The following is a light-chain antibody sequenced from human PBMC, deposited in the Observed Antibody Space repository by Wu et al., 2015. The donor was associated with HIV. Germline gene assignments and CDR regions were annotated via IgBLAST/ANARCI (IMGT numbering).Light chain of an antibody. J-gene: IGKJ4*01. Sequence: EIVMTQSPATLSVSPGERATLSCRASESVSSKLAWYQQKPGQAPRLVIYGASTRATGIPARFSGSGSGTEFTLTISSLQSADFAIYYCQQYNNWPLTFGGGTKVEI. CDR2: GAS. V-gene: IGKV3-15*01. CDR3: QQYNNWPLT. CDR1: ESVSSK.